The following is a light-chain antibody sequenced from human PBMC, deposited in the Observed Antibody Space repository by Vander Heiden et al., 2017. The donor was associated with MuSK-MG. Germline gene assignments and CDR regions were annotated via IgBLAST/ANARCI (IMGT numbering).Light chain of an antibody. CDR2: DAS. J-gene: IGKJ4*01. CDR1: QSISGQ. Sequence: EIVLTQSPATLSLSPGERATLSCRASQSISGQLAWYQQKPGQAPRLLIYDASNRATGIPARFSGSGSGTDFILSISSLEPEDFAIYYCLRRDNWPLTFGGGTKVEIK. V-gene: IGKV3-11*01. CDR3: LRRDNWPLT.